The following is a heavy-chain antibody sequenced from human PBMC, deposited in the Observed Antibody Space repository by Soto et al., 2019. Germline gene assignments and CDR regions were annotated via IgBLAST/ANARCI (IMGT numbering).Heavy chain of an antibody. CDR1: GYTFTSNA. CDR3: ARGQSDGWYHDY. Sequence: QAQLEQSGAEVKKPGASVKISCRTSGYTFTSNAIHWVRQAPGQRLEWMGWIGGGDGNTKYSQKFQGRVTMTIDTSATTAYMELSSLRSEDTSMYYCARGQSDGWYHDYWGQGTLVTVSS. CDR2: IGGGDGNT. V-gene: IGHV1-3*01. D-gene: IGHD6-19*01. J-gene: IGHJ4*02.